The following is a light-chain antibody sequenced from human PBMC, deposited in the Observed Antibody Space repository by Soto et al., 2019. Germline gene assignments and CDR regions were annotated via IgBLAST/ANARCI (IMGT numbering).Light chain of an antibody. J-gene: IGKJ1*01. CDR1: QSVGGNY. CDR2: GAS. V-gene: IGKV3-20*01. CDR3: QHYGSSPWT. Sequence: EIVLTQSPGTLSLSPGERATLSCRASQSVGGNYLAWFQQKPGQAPRLLVYGASNRAAGIPDRFSGGGSGTDFSLTISRLEPEDLAVYYCQHYGSSPWTFGQGTEVEVK.